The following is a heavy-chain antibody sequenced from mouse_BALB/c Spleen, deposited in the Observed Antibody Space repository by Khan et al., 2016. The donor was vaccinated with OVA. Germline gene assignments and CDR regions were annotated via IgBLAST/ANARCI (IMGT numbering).Heavy chain of an antibody. J-gene: IGHJ3*01. CDR3: ATHLTGSFAY. CDR1: GFTFSPYS. CDR2: ISSDGDYT. V-gene: IGHV5-6*01. D-gene: IGHD4-1*01. Sequence: EVQLQESGGDLVKSGGSLKLSCAASGFTFSPYSMSWVRQTPDKRLVWVATISSDGDYTYYPDSVKGRFNISRDNAKNTLYLQMSSLKSEDTAIYYCATHLTGSFAYWGQGTLVTVSA.